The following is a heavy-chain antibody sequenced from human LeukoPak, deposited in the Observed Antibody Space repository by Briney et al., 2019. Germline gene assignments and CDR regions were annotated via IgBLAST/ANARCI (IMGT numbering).Heavy chain of an antibody. J-gene: IGHJ6*03. V-gene: IGHV4-39*07. Sequence: SETLSLTCTVSGGSISSSSYYWGWIRQPPGKGLEWIGSIYYSGSTYYNPSLKSRVTISVDTSKIQFSLKLSSVTAADTAVYYCARAGPRVTAYYYDSSGSLANMDVWGKGTTVTVSS. CDR1: GGSISSSSYY. CDR2: IYYSGST. D-gene: IGHD3-22*01. CDR3: ARAGPRVTAYYYDSSGSLANMDV.